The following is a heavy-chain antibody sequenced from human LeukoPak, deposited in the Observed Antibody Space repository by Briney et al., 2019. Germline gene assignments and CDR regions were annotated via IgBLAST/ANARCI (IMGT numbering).Heavy chain of an antibody. Sequence: GGSLRLSCAASGFSFSSYGMHWVRRAPGKGLEWVAVISYDGNKEYYVDSVKGRFTISRDNSKNMLYLQMDSLRAEDTAVYHCARERATSTSTWSFDYWGQGTLVTVFS. CDR1: GFSFSSYG. D-gene: IGHD2-2*01. J-gene: IGHJ4*02. CDR2: ISYDGNKE. CDR3: ARERATSTSTWSFDY. V-gene: IGHV3-30*03.